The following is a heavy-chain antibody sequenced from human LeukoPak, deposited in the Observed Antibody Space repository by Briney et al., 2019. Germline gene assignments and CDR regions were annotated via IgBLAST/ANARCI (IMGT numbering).Heavy chain of an antibody. CDR1: GYIFTGYY. V-gene: IGHV1-2*02. J-gene: IGHJ5*02. D-gene: IGHD3-10*01. Sequence: ASVKVSCKASGYIFTGYYMHWVRQAPGQGLEWMGWINPNSGGTNYAQKFQGRVIMTRDTSISTAYMELSRLRSDDTAVYFCARDSVTMVRGIIHRTSWFDPWGQGTLVTVSS. CDR3: ARDSVTMVRGIIHRTSWFDP. CDR2: INPNSGGT.